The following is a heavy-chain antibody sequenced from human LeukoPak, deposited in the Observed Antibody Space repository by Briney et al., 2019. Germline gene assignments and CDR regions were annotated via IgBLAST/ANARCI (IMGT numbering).Heavy chain of an antibody. J-gene: IGHJ4*02. V-gene: IGHV4-34*01. D-gene: IGHD3/OR15-3a*01. CDR3: ARRVKLRTGYTGFDY. CDR1: GGSLSGYY. Sequence: SETLFLTCAVYGGSLSGYYWSWIRQPPGKGLEWIGEINHSGSTNYNPSLKSRVTISVDTSKNQFSLKLSSVTAADTAVYYCARRVKLRTGYTGFDYWGQGTLVTVSS. CDR2: INHSGST.